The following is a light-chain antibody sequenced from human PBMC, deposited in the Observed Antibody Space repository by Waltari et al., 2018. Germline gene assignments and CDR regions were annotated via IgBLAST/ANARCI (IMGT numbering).Light chain of an antibody. Sequence: DIVMTQTPLSLPVTPGEPASISCRSSQSLLHSNGYTYLFWYLQKPGQSPQLLIYLVSNRASGVPDRFSGSGSGTDFTLNISRVEAEDVGIYDCVQDIQPPLTFGGGTKVEIK. CDR1: QSLLHSNGYTY. CDR2: LVS. J-gene: IGKJ4*02. CDR3: VQDIQPPLT. V-gene: IGKV2-28*01.